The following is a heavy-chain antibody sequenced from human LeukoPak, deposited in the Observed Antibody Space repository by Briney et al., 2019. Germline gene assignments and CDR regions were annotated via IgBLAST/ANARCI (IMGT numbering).Heavy chain of an antibody. CDR1: GFTFDDYA. D-gene: IGHD1-14*01. J-gene: IGHJ4*02. V-gene: IGHV3-43*02. CDR2: INWDGGTT. Sequence: GGSLRLSCSASGFTFDDYAMHWVRQAPGKGLEWVSLINWDGGTTYSADSVKGRFTIPRDNSKNSLYLQMNSLRTEDTALYYCVKDISRYTTARLFDYWGQGTLVTVSS. CDR3: VKDISRYTTARLFDY.